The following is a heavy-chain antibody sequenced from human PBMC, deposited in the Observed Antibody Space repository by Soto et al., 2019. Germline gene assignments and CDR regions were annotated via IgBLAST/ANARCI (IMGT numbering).Heavy chain of an antibody. D-gene: IGHD6-13*01. V-gene: IGHV6-1*01. Sequence: QTLSLTCAMSGESVSSYTSTWNWIRQSPSRGLEWLGRTYYRSKWYNDYAGSVKSRITINPDTSNTQLSLQLNSVTPDFTAFYYCVRLIGSSWLDSWGQGTLVTVSS. J-gene: IGHJ5*01. CDR2: TYYRSKWYN. CDR3: VRLIGSSWLDS. CDR1: GESVSSYTST.